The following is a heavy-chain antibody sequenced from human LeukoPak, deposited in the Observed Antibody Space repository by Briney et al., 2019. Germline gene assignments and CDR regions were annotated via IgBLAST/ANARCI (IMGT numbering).Heavy chain of an antibody. D-gene: IGHD2-15*01. J-gene: IGHJ6*02. CDR2: IKQGGSEK. CDR1: GFTFSSYW. V-gene: IGHV3-7*01. Sequence: PRGSLRLSCAASGFTFSSYWMSWVRQAPGKGLEWVANIKQGGSEKYYVDSVKGRFTISRDNAKNSLYLQMNSLRAEDTAVYYCASDLVVAATATYGMDVWGQGTTVTVSS. CDR3: ASDLVVAATATYGMDV.